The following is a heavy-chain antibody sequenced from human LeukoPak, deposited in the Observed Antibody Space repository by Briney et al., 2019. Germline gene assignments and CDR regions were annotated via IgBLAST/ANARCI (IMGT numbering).Heavy chain of an antibody. V-gene: IGHV3-30*19. CDR3: ASLSYYDILTGYYWIDYYYGMDV. Sequence: PGGSLRLSCAASRFTFSDSVMHWVRQAPGKGLEWVAVISYDGSNKYYADSVKGRFTISRDNSKNTLYLQMNSLRAEDTAVYYCASLSYYDILTGYYWIDYYYGMDVWGQGTTVT. CDR2: ISYDGSNK. J-gene: IGHJ6*02. CDR1: RFTFSDSV. D-gene: IGHD3-9*01.